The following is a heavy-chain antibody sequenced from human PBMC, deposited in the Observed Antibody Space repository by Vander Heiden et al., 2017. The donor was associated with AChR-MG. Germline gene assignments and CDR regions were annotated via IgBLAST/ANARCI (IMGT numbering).Heavy chain of an antibody. J-gene: IGHJ4*02. CDR2: IIPIFGTA. CDR3: ARVRGDDYGDYVTDY. V-gene: IGHV1-69*01. D-gene: IGHD4-17*01. CDR1: GGTFSSYA. Sequence: QVQLVQSGAEVKKPGSPVKVSCKASGGTFSSYANSWVRQAPGQGLEWMGGIIPIFGTANYAQKFQGRVTITVDESTSTAYMELSSLRSEDTAVYYCARVRGDDYGDYVTDYWGQGTLVTVSS.